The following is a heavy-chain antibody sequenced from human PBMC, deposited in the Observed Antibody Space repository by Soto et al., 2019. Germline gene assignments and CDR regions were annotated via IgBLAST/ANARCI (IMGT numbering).Heavy chain of an antibody. J-gene: IGHJ3*02. CDR2: IYPGDAYT. CDR3: ARPSGTYYNNAFDI. V-gene: IGHV5-51*01. Sequence: PGESLKISCKGSGYSFTSYWIGWVRQMPGKGLECMGIIYPGDAYTRYSPSFEGQVTISADKSISTAYLQWNSLKASDTAMYYCARPSGTYYNNAFDIWGQGKMVTVSS. CDR1: GYSFTSYW. D-gene: IGHD1-26*01.